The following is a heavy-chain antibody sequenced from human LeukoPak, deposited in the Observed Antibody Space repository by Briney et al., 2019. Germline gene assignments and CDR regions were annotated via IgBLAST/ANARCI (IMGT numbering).Heavy chain of an antibody. V-gene: IGHV3-7*01. CDR1: GFTFSSYW. J-gene: IGHJ6*02. D-gene: IGHD1-26*01. CDR3: ARDKFAVGVPRTDYYYGMDV. Sequence: GGPLRLSCAASGFTFSSYWMSWVRQAPGKGLEWVANIKQDGSEKYYVDSVKGRFTISRDNAKNSLYLQMNSLRVEDTAVYYCARDKFAVGVPRTDYYYGMDVWGQGTTVTVSS. CDR2: IKQDGSEK.